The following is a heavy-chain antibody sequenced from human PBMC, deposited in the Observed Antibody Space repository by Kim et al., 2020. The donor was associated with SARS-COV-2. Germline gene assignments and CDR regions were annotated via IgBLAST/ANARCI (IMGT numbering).Heavy chain of an antibody. CDR1: GFTFSPYA. V-gene: IGHV3-33*01. Sequence: GGSLRLSCVASGFTFSPYAMHWVRRAPGKGLEWVALIKSDAITTYYIDSVKGRFFIYRENSKNTVSLQMNSLRAEDTAVYYCARNTGSGLCPGDNWGQGTLVTVSS. CDR3: ARNTGSGLCPGDN. J-gene: IGHJ4*02. D-gene: IGHD2-15*01. CDR2: IKSDAITT.